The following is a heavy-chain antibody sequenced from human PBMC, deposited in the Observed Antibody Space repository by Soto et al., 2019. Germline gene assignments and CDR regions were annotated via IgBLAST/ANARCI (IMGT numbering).Heavy chain of an antibody. V-gene: IGHV1-2*02. J-gene: IGHJ5*02. CDR2: INPNSGGT. D-gene: IGHD6-6*01. CDR1: GYTFTGYY. CDR3: ARGSIAALSRGWFDP. Sequence: QVPLVQSGAEVKKPGASVKVSCKASGYTFTGYYMHWVRQAPGQGLEWMGWINPNSGGTNYAQKFQGRVTMTRDTSISTAYMELSRLRSDDTAVYYCARGSIAALSRGWFDPWGQGTLVTVSS.